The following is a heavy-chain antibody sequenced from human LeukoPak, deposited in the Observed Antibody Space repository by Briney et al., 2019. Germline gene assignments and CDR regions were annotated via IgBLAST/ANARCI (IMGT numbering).Heavy chain of an antibody. CDR1: GFTFSSYA. CDR2: ISGSGSST. Sequence: PGGSLRLSCAASGFTFSSYAMSWVRQAPGKWLEWVSSISGSGSSTYYADSVKGRFTISRDNSKNTLFLQMNSLKADDTAVYYCAKGGGGVLASWGQGTLVTVSS. J-gene: IGHJ4*02. V-gene: IGHV3-23*01. CDR3: AKGGGGVLAS. D-gene: IGHD3-16*01.